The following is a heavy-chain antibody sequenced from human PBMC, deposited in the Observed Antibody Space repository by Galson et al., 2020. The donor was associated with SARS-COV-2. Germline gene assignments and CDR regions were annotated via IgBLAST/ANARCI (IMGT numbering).Heavy chain of an antibody. J-gene: IGHJ4*02. V-gene: IGHV3-30*09. Sequence: QLGESLKISCVASGFPFSSNAMHWVRQAPGKGLEWVTVNSDDGKKRYYAESVRGRFAISRDNSGNTLSLQMNSLRPDDTAMYYCATERYDNSRGLESWGQGTLVTVSS. D-gene: IGHD3-3*01. CDR3: ATERYDNSRGLES. CDR1: GFPFSSNA. CDR2: NSDDGKKR.